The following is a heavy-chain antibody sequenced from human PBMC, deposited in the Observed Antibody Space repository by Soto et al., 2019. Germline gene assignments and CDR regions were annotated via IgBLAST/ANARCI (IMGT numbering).Heavy chain of an antibody. CDR1: GYTFTGYY. J-gene: IGHJ6*02. Sequence: GASVKVSCKASGYTFTGYYMHWVRQAPGQGLEWMGWINPNSGGTNYAQKFQGWVTMTRDTSISTAYMELSGLRSDDTAVYYCASGSGIAAAGASSLGYYYGMDVWGQGTTVTVSS. CDR3: ASGSGIAAAGASSLGYYYGMDV. CDR2: INPNSGGT. V-gene: IGHV1-2*04. D-gene: IGHD6-13*01.